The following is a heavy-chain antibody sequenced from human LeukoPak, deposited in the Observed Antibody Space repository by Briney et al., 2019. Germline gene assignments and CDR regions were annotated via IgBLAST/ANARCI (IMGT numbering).Heavy chain of an antibody. J-gene: IGHJ4*02. CDR1: GFTFSSYS. CDR2: ISSSSSYI. V-gene: IGHV3-21*01. D-gene: IGHD6-19*01. CDR3: ARDPPQSIAVAGIDFDY. Sequence: GGSLRLSCAASGFTFSSYSMNWVRQAPGKGLEWVSSISSSSSYIYYADSVKGRFTISRDSAKNSLYLQMNSLRAEDTAVYYCARDPPQSIAVAGIDFDYWGQGTLVTVSS.